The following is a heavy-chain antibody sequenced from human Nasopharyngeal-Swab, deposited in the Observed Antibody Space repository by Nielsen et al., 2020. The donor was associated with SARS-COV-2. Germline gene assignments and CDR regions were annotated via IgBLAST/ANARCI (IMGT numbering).Heavy chain of an antibody. CDR2: IYWNDDK. D-gene: IGHD3-22*01. J-gene: IGHJ4*02. CDR3: AHRTYYYDSSGYYYVWDFDY. V-gene: IGHV2-5*01. Sequence: WIRQPPGKALEWLALIYWNDDKRYSPSLKSRLTITKDTSKNQVVLTMTNMDPVDTATYYCAHRTYYYDSSGYYYVWDFDYWGQGTLATVSS.